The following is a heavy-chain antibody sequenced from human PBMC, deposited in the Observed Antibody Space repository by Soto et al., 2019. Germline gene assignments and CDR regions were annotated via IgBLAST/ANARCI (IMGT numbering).Heavy chain of an antibody. CDR3: VTSRVSIAVAGETEYYFDY. CDR1: GYTFTGYY. Sequence: QVQLVQSGAEAKKPGASVKVSCKASGYTFTGYYIHWVRQAPGQGLEWMGWVNPNSGGTNYAQKFQGWVTMTRDTSISTAYMELSRLRSDDTTVYYCVTSRVSIAVAGETEYYFDYWGQGTLVTVSS. D-gene: IGHD6-19*01. CDR2: VNPNSGGT. J-gene: IGHJ4*02. V-gene: IGHV1-2*04.